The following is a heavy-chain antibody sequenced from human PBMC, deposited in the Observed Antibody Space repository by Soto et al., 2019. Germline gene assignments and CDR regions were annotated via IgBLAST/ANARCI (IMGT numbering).Heavy chain of an antibody. CDR3: GMVDKYVTPTPQDV. V-gene: IGHV1-18*01. CDR1: GYIFVNYG. CDR2: ISPYTGNT. Sequence: QVQLVQSGDEVKKPGASVKVSCKASGYIFVNYGIAWVRQAPGQGLEWMGWISPYTGNTHSATKIQGRLTMTTDTSTSTAYMDLGSLTSDGTAVYYCGMVDKYVTPTPQDVWGQGATVTLSS. J-gene: IGHJ6*02. D-gene: IGHD5-12*01.